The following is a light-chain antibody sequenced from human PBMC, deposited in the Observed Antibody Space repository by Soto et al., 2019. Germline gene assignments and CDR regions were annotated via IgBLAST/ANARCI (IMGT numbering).Light chain of an antibody. J-gene: IGKJ4*01. V-gene: IGKV3-15*01. CDR2: GAS. CDR1: DILSSG. CDR3: QQYNNWPPKLT. Sequence: EIVLTQSPGILSLSPGERATLSCRANDILSSGFLAWYQQRRGQAPRLLIYGASTRATGIPARFSGSGSGTEFTLTISSLQSEDFAVYYCQQYNNWPPKLTFGGGTKVEIK.